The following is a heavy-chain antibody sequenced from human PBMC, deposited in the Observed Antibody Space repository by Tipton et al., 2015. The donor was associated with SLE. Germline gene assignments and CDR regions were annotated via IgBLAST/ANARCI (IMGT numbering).Heavy chain of an antibody. CDR3: ARSPGYFDY. CDR2: LNYNGGV. Sequence: LRLSCSVSGGSITNRYWSWIRQPPGKGLEWIGYLNYNGGVTYNPSLKSRVTISVDTSKNQFSLKLSSVTAADTAVYYCARSPGYFDYWGQGTLVTVSS. CDR1: GGSITNRY. J-gene: IGHJ4*02. V-gene: IGHV4-59*08.